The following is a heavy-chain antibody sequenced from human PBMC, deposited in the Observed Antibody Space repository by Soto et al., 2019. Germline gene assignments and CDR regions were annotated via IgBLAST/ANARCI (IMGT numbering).Heavy chain of an antibody. V-gene: IGHV2-5*02. D-gene: IGHD1-26*01. Sequence: QIALKESGPTLVKPTQPLTVTCSFSGFSLSTSGVGVGWVRQPPGKALEWLALIYWDDDKRYSPSLNSRLTITKDTSKNQVVLTMTDMDPADTGTYSCAYAPGELLALDHWGQGTLVTVSS. CDR1: GFSLSTSGVG. J-gene: IGHJ4*02. CDR3: AYAPGELLALDH. CDR2: IYWDDDK.